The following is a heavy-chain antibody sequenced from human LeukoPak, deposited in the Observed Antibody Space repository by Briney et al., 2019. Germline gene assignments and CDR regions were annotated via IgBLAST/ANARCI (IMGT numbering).Heavy chain of an antibody. V-gene: IGHV3-21*01. D-gene: IGHD6-6*01. J-gene: IGHJ5*02. Sequence: GGSLRLSCAASGFTFSSYSMNWVRQAPGKGLEWVSSISSSSSYIYYADSVKGQFTISRDNAKNSLYLQMNSLRAEDTAVYYCARDLPSSSGMTWGQGTLVTVSS. CDR2: ISSSSSYI. CDR1: GFTFSSYS. CDR3: ARDLPSSSGMT.